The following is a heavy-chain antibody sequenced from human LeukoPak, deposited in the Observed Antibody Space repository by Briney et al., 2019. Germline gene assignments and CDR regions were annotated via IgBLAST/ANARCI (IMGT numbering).Heavy chain of an antibody. CDR2: IYYSGST. V-gene: IGHV4-30-4*08. Sequence: KPSETLSLTCTVSGGSISSGDYYWSWIRQPPGKGLEWIGYIYYSGSTYYNPSLKSRVTISVDTSKNQFSLKLSSVTAADTAVYYCASLGPNCSGGSCLDYWGQGTLVTVSS. J-gene: IGHJ4*02. D-gene: IGHD2-15*01. CDR3: ASLGPNCSGGSCLDY. CDR1: GGSISSGDYY.